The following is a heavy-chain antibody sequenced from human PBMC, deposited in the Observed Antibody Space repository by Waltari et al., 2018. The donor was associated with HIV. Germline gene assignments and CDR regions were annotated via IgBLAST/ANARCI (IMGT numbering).Heavy chain of an antibody. J-gene: IGHJ5*02. CDR1: GYTFTGYY. CDR3: ARGGSSGWYGNWFDP. CDR2: INPNSGGT. Sequence: QVQLVQSGAEVKKPGASVKVSCKASGYTFTGYYMQWLRQAPGQGLEWMGWINPNSGGTNYAQKFQGRVTMTRDTSISTAYMELSRLRSDDTAVYYCARGGSSGWYGNWFDPWGQGTLVTVSS. D-gene: IGHD6-19*01. V-gene: IGHV1-2*02.